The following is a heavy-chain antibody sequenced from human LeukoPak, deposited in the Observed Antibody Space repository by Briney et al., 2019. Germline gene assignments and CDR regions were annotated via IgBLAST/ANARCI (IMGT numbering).Heavy chain of an antibody. CDR2: INHSGST. CDR1: GGSFSGYY. V-gene: IGHV4-34*01. Sequence: SETLSLTCAVYGGSFSGYYWSWIRQPPGKGLEWIGEINHSGSTNYNPSLKSRVTISVDTSKNQFSLKLSSVTAADTAVYYCARGGPRWLQWSFDYWGQGTLVTVSS. CDR3: ARGGPRWLQWSFDY. J-gene: IGHJ4*02. D-gene: IGHD5-24*01.